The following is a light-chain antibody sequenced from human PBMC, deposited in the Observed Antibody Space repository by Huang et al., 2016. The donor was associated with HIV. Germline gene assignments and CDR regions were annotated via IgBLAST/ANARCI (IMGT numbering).Light chain of an antibody. V-gene: IGKV3-15*01. CDR3: QQYNNWPRT. CDR1: QSVSSN. CDR2: AAA. Sequence: EIVMTQSPATLSVSPGERATLSCRASQSVSSNLAWYQQKPGQAPRLLSDAAATRATGIPARFSGSGCGTEFTLTISSLQSEDFAVYYCQQYNNWPRTFGQGTKVEIK. J-gene: IGKJ1*01.